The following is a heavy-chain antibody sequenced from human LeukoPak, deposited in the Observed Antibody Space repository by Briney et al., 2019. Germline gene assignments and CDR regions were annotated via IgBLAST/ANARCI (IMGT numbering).Heavy chain of an antibody. D-gene: IGHD5-24*01. CDR1: GFTFSSYA. CDR2: ISGSGGST. J-gene: IGHJ4*02. Sequence: GGSLRLSCAASGFTFSSYAMSWVRQAPGKGLEWVSAISGSGGSTYYADSVKGRFTISRDSSKNTLYLQMNSLRAEDTAVYYCARELGDGYNPFDYWGQGTLVTVSS. CDR3: ARELGDGYNPFDY. V-gene: IGHV3-23*01.